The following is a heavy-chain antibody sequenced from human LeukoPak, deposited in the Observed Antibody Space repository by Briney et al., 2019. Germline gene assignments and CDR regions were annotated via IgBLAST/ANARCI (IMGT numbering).Heavy chain of an antibody. CDR3: ARDRSAEILARLGGGNWFDP. CDR2: IWYDSSRK. CDR1: GFSFSSYG. V-gene: IGHV3-33*01. D-gene: IGHD6-6*01. J-gene: IGHJ5*02. Sequence: PGGSLRLSCAASGFSFSSYGMHWVRQAPGKGLEWVTLIWYDSSRKYYADSVKGRFTISRDNSKSTLYLQMNSLRAEDTAVYYCARDRSAEILARLGGGNWFDPWGQGTLVTVSS.